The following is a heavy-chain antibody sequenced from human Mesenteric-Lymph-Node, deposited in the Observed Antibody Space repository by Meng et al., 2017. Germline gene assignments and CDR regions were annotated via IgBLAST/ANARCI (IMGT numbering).Heavy chain of an antibody. CDR1: GFTFSSYS. J-gene: IGHJ6*02. V-gene: IGHV3-21*01. Sequence: GGSLRLSCAASGFTFSSYSMNWVRQAPGKGLEWVSPITSGSAYISYADSLKGRFTISRDNAKNSLYLQMNNLRAEDTAVYYCVRRDYYYYGMDVWGQGTTVTVSS. CDR3: VRRDYYYYGMDV. CDR2: ITSGSAYI.